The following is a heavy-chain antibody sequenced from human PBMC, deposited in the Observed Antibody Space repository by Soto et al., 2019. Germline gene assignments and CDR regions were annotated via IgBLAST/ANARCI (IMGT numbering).Heavy chain of an antibody. J-gene: IGHJ4*02. CDR3: ARDRESLSY. CDR2: IISSDYI. Sequence: GGSLRLSCAASGFTFSDYYMSWIRQAPGKGLEWVSSIISSDYIYYADSVKGRFTISRDNAKNSVYLQMDSLRAEDTAVYYCARDRESLSYWGQGTLVTVSS. CDR1: GFTFSDYY. V-gene: IGHV3-11*04.